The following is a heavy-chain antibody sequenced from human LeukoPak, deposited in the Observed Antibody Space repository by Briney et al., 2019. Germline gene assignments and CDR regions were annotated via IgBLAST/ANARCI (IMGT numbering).Heavy chain of an antibody. Sequence: GVSLKISSKGSGYSFSSYWIGWVRQMPGKGLEWLGIIYPRDSDTRYSPSFQGQVTISADKSISPAYLQWSSLKDSDTAMYDCARRGYYDTTAFDIWGQGTMVTVSS. D-gene: IGHD3-22*01. CDR1: GYSFSSYW. CDR3: ARRGYYDTTAFDI. J-gene: IGHJ3*02. V-gene: IGHV5-51*01. CDR2: IYPRDSDT.